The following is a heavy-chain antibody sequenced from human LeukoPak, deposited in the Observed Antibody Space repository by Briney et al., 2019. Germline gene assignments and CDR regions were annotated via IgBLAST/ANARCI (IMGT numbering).Heavy chain of an antibody. J-gene: IGHJ6*03. CDR1: GGTFSSYA. CDR2: IVPIFGTA. V-gene: IGHV1-69*05. CDR3: ARDGGLWFGGDYYYYMDV. D-gene: IGHD3-10*01. Sequence: SVKVSCKASGGTFSSYAISWVRQAPGQGLEWMGRIVPIFGTANYAQKFQGRVTITTDESTSTAYMELSSLRSEDTAVYYCARDGGLWFGGDYYYYMDVWGKGTTVTVSS.